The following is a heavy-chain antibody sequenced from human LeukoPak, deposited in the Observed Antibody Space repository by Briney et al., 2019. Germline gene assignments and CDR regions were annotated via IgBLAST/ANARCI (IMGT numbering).Heavy chain of an antibody. V-gene: IGHV4-30-2*01. CDR1: GGSISSGGCS. J-gene: IGHJ5*02. CDR3: ARAGLLSWFDP. Sequence: SETLSLTCAVSGGSISSGGCSWSWIRQPPGKGLEGIGYIYHSASTYHNLSLKIRVTISVARSKNQLSLKLSSVTAADTAVYYCARAGLLSWFDPWGQGTLVTVS. CDR2: IYHSAST.